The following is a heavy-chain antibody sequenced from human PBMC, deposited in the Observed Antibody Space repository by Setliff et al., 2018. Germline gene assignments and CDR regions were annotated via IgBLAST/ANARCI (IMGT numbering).Heavy chain of an antibody. Sequence: GGSLSLSCSVSGFTFGIYWMSWVRQAPGKGLEWVANIKGDGSEKYYVDSVKGRFAVSRDNAKNSLFLQMDSLTVEDTAVYYCGRAGKPYAIDIWGQGTMVTV. V-gene: IGHV3-7*04. CDR1: GFTFGIYW. CDR3: GRAGKPYAIDI. CDR2: IKGDGSEK. J-gene: IGHJ3*02.